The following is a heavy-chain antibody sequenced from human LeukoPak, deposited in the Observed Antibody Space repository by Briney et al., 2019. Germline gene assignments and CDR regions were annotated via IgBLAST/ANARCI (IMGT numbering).Heavy chain of an antibody. V-gene: IGHV4-34*01. CDR3: ARGQIYCGGDCYSRDFDY. CDR2: INHSGST. CDR1: GGSFSGYY. Sequence: SETLSLTCAVYGGSFSGYYWSWIRQPPGKGLEWIGEINHSGSTNYNPSLKSRVTISVDTSKNQLSLKLSSVTAADTAVYYCARGQIYCGGDCYSRDFDYWGQGTLVTVSS. D-gene: IGHD2-21*02. J-gene: IGHJ4*02.